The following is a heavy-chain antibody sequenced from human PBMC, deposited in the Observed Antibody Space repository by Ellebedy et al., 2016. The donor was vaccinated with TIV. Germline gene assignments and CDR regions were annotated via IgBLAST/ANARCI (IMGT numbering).Heavy chain of an antibody. CDR2: TYYRSNWYI. D-gene: IGHD3-10*01. J-gene: IGHJ6*02. CDR3: ARDPMGDRRWMDV. V-gene: IGHV6-1*01. Sequence: MPSETLSLTCAISGDSVSTNSVAWNWIRQSPSRGLEWLGRTYYRSNWYIDYAVSMKCRISFNPDTINNHVSLQLAYVTPDDPGVYYCARDPMGDRRWMDVWGQGTTVTVSS. CDR1: GDSVSTNSVA.